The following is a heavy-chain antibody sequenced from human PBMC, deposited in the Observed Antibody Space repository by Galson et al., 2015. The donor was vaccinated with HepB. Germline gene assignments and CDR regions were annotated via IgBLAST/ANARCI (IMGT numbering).Heavy chain of an antibody. CDR3: ARVRVYYNILTGYKNHYYFDY. J-gene: IGHJ4*02. V-gene: IGHV6-1*01. D-gene: IGHD3-9*01. CDR2: TYYRSQWFT. CDR1: GDSVSSNSAT. Sequence: WAISGDSVSSNSATWNWIRQSPSRGLEWLGRTYYRSQWFTDYGVSVRSRITIDPDTSMNQFSLQLNSVTPEDTAVYYCARVRVYYNILTGYKNHYYFDYWGQGTLVIVSS.